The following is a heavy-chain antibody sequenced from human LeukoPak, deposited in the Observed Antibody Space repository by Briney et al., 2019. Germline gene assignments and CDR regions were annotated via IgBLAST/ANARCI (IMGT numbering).Heavy chain of an antibody. D-gene: IGHD3-22*01. Sequence: GASVKVSCKASGYTFIGYYLHWVRQAPGQGLEWMGWINPNIGDTNYAQQFQGRVTMTRDTSINTAYMELSRPKSDDTALYYCARGSSGYYYRMDYWGQGTLVTVSS. CDR2: INPNIGDT. V-gene: IGHV1-2*02. CDR3: ARGSSGYYYRMDY. CDR1: GYTFIGYY. J-gene: IGHJ4*02.